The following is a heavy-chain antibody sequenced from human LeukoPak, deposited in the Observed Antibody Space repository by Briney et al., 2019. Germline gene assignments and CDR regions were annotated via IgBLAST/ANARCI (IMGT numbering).Heavy chain of an antibody. D-gene: IGHD1-26*01. V-gene: IGHV4-34*01. CDR2: INHSGST. Sequence: SETLSLTCAVYGGSFSGYYWSWMRQPPGKWLEWIGEINHSGSTNYNPSLKSRVTISVDTSKNQSSLKLSSVTAADTAVYYCARGRSGSYWRLDYWGQGTLVTVSS. CDR1: GGSFSGYY. CDR3: ARGRSGSYWRLDY. J-gene: IGHJ4*02.